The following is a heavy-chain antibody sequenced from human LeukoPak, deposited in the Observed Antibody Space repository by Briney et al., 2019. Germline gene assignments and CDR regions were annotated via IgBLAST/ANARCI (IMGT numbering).Heavy chain of an antibody. J-gene: IGHJ4*02. CDR3: ARDRRHMVRGVRLEPPAY. D-gene: IGHD3-10*01. CDR2: ISAYNGNT. V-gene: IGHV1-18*01. Sequence: ASVKVSCKASGYTFTSYGISWVRQAPGQGLEWMGWISAYNGNTNYAQKLQGRVTMTTDTSTSTAYMELRSLRSDDTAVYYCARDRRHMVRGVRLEPPAYWGQGTLVTVSS. CDR1: GYTFTSYG.